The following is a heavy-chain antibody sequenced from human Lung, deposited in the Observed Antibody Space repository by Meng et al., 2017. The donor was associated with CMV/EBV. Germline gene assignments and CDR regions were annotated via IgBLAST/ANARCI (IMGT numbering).Heavy chain of an antibody. J-gene: IGHJ6*02. CDR3: AREGGRAGTPGSYYYGMDV. V-gene: IGHV3-21*01. CDR2: ISSSSSYI. D-gene: IGHD1-1*01. Sequence: GGSLRLSXAASGFTFSSYSMNWVRQAPGKGLEWVSSISSSSSYIYYADSVKGRFTISRDNAKNSLYLQMNSLRAEDTAVYYCAREGGRAGTPGSYYYGMDVWGQGTTVTCSS. CDR1: GFTFSSYS.